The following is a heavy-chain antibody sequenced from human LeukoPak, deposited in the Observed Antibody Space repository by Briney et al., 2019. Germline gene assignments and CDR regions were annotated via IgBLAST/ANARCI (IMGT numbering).Heavy chain of an antibody. Sequence: RPGGSLRLSCAASGFTFDDYGMSWVRQAPGKGLEWVSGINWNGGSTGYADSVKGRFIISRDNAKNSLYLQMNSLRAEDTALYYCARDHKRDWYFDLWGRGTLVTVSS. CDR1: GFTFDDYG. V-gene: IGHV3-20*04. CDR3: ARDHKRDWYFDL. CDR2: INWNGGST. J-gene: IGHJ2*01. D-gene: IGHD1-1*01.